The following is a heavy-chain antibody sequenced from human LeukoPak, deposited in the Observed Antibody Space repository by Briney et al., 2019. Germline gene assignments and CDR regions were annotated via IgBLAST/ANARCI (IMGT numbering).Heavy chain of an antibody. Sequence: GESLKISCKGSGYLFSNYWIAWVRQMPGKNLEWMVVVYPGSDSDTRYSPSFQGQVTVSADKSISTAYLQWNTLKASDTAMYYCARNHYFGAGTYDNLFDAVDFWGQGTMVTVSS. D-gene: IGHD3-10*01. CDR3: ARNHYFGAGTYDNLFDAVDF. CDR2: VYPGSDSDT. V-gene: IGHV5-51*01. J-gene: IGHJ3*01. CDR1: GYLFSNYW.